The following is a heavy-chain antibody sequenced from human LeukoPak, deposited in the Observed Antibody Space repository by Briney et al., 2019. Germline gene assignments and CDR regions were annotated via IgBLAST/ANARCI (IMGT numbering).Heavy chain of an antibody. CDR1: GFTFSSHA. D-gene: IGHD1-26*01. CDR2: ISSDGSNR. J-gene: IGHJ4*02. Sequence: GRSLRLSCAASGFTFSSHAMHWVRQAPGKGLEWMALISSDGSNRYDADSVKGRFTISRDNSKNTLYLQMNSLRAEDTAVYYCAKDSGSYLRGDYWGQGTLVTVSS. CDR3: AKDSGSYLRGDY. V-gene: IGHV3-30*04.